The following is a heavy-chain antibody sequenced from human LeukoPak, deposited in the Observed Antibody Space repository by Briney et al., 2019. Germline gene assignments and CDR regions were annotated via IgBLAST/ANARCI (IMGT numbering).Heavy chain of an antibody. D-gene: IGHD3-22*01. CDR3: ARDLNYDSAY. CDR2: INSGSYTT. V-gene: IGHV3-48*01. Sequence: PGGSLRLSCGASGFRLGSYSMDWVRQAPGKGLEWDSHINSGSYTTYYADSVKGRFTISRDNSKNTVYLQMNSLRAEDTAVYYCARDLNYDSAYWGQGTLVTVSS. CDR1: GFRLGSYS. J-gene: IGHJ4*02.